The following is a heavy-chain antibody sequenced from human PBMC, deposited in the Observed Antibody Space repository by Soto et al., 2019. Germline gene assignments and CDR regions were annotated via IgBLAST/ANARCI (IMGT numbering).Heavy chain of an antibody. Sequence: SVKVSCKASGFTFTSSAVQWVRQARGQRLEWIGWIVVGSGNTNYAQKFQERVTITRDMSTSTAYMELSSLRSGDTAVYYCAASSPGLKQLVAYYYYGMDVWGQETTATVS. V-gene: IGHV1-58*01. CDR3: AASSPGLKQLVAYYYYGMDV. J-gene: IGHJ6*02. CDR2: IVVGSGNT. D-gene: IGHD6-6*01. CDR1: GFTFTSSA.